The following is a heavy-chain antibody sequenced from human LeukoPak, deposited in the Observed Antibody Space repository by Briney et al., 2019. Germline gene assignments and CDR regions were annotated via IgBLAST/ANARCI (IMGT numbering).Heavy chain of an antibody. J-gene: IGHJ3*02. V-gene: IGHV3-23*01. D-gene: IGHD3-22*01. CDR1: GFTFSSYA. CDR3: AREGRRISAYYYDSSGFTYDAFDI. CDR2: ISGSGGST. Sequence: GGSLRLSCAASGFTFSSYAMSWVRQAPGKGLEWVSAISGSGGSTYYADSVKGRFTISRDNSKNTLYLQMNSLRSEDTAVYYCAREGRRISAYYYDSSGFTYDAFDIWGQGTMVTVSS.